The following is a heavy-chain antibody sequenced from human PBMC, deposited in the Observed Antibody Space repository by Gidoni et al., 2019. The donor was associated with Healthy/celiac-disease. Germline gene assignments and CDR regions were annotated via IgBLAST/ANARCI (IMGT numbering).Heavy chain of an antibody. D-gene: IGHD3-10*01. V-gene: IGHV4-39*01. J-gene: IGHJ3*02. CDR2: IYYSGST. CDR1: GGSISSSSYY. CDR3: ARLLWFGESSAFDI. Sequence: QLQLQGSGPGLVKPSETLSLTCTVSGGSISSSSYYWGWIPQPPGKGLEWIGSIYYSGSTYYNPSLKSRVTISVDTSKNQFSLKLSSVTAADTAVYYCARLLWFGESSAFDIWGQGTMVTVSS.